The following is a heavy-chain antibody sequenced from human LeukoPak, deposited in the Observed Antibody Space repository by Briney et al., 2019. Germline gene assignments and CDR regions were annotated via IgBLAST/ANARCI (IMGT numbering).Heavy chain of an antibody. Sequence: PSETLSLTCTVSGGSISSYYWSWIRQPPGKGLEWIGYIYYTGSTNYNPSLKSRVTISVDMSKNQFSLKLTSVIAADTAVYYCARVALYEGDNYFYYYMDVWGKGTTVTVSS. J-gene: IGHJ6*03. CDR3: ARVALYEGDNYFYYYMDV. CDR1: GGSISSYY. V-gene: IGHV4-59*01. D-gene: IGHD3-3*01. CDR2: IYYTGST.